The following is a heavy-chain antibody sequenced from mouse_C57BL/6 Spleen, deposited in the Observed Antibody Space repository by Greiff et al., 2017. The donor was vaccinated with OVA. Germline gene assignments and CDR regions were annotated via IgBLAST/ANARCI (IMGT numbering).Heavy chain of an antibody. CDR3: ARQLEDYYYAMDY. CDR1: GYTFTSYW. CDR2: INPSNGGT. J-gene: IGHJ4*01. Sequence: QVQLQQPGTELVKPGASVKLSCKASGYTFTSYWMHWVKQRPGQGLEWIGNINPSNGGTTYNEKFKSKATLTVDKSSSTAYMQLSSLTSEDSAVYYGARQLEDYYYAMDYWGQGTSVTVSS. V-gene: IGHV1-53*01. D-gene: IGHD3-1*01.